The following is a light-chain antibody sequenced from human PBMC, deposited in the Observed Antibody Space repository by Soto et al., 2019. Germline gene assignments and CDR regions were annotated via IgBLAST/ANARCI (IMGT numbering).Light chain of an antibody. Sequence: IQLTQSPSNLFAYVGDRVTITCRVSQSISSSFNWYQQKPGKAPKLLIYAASSLQSGVPSRFSGSGSGTDFTLTISSLQPEDFATYSCQQSYSTPWTFGQGTKVDIK. CDR1: QSISSS. CDR3: QQSYSTPWT. CDR2: AAS. V-gene: IGKV1-39*01. J-gene: IGKJ1*01.